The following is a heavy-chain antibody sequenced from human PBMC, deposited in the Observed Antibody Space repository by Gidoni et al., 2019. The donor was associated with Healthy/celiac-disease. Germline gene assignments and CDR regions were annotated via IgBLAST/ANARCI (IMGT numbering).Heavy chain of an antibody. CDR1: GVTFSSYA. CDR3: ARQYSSSWFYYGMDV. Sequence: QVQLVESGGGVVQPGRSLRLSCAASGVTFSSYAMHWVRQAPGKGLEWVAVISYDGSNKYYADSVKGRFTISRDNSKNTLYLQMNSLRAEDTAVYYCARQYSSSWFYYGMDVWGQGTTVTVSS. V-gene: IGHV3-30-3*01. J-gene: IGHJ6*02. D-gene: IGHD6-13*01. CDR2: ISYDGSNK.